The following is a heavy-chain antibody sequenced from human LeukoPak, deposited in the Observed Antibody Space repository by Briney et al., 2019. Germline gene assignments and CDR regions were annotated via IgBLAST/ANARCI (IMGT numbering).Heavy chain of an antibody. V-gene: IGHV1-69*04. J-gene: IGHJ6*02. D-gene: IGHD2-2*01. CDR1: GGTFSSYA. CDR2: IIPILGIA. Sequence: SVKVSCMASGGTFSSYAISWVRQAPGQGLEWMGRIIPILGIANYAQKFQGRVTITADKSTSTAYMELSSLGSEDTAVYYCARVRTLRAYYHYYYGMDVWGQGTTVTVSS. CDR3: ARVRTLRAYYHYYYGMDV.